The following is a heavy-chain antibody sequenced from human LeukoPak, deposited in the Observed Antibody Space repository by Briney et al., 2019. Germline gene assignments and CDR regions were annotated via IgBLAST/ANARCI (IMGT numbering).Heavy chain of an antibody. CDR2: IKQDGSEK. J-gene: IGHJ6*02. V-gene: IGHV3-7*01. CDR3: AREDSKAGVPAAMSYYYGMDV. CDR1: GFTFSSYW. D-gene: IGHD2-2*01. Sequence: GGSLRLSCAASGFTFSSYWMSWVRQAPGKGLEWVANIKQDGSEKYYVDSVKGRFTISRDNAKNSLYLQMNSLRAEDTAVYYCAREDSKAGVPAAMSYYYGMDVWGQGTTVTVSS.